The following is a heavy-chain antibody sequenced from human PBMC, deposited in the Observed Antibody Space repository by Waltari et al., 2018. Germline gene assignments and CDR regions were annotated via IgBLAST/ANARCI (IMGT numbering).Heavy chain of an antibody. D-gene: IGHD3-22*01. J-gene: IGHJ4*02. CDR2: ISYSGST. CDR1: GGSVSSSSSY. V-gene: IGHV4-39*01. Sequence: QLQLQESGPGLVKPSETLSLTCFVSGGSVSSSSSYWGWIRQPPGKVLEWIGTISYSGSTYYNPSLKSRVTISVDTPKNEFSLKLSSVTAADTAVYYCARGVWRWYYYDSSGYPDYWGQGTLVTVSS. CDR3: ARGVWRWYYYDSSGYPDY.